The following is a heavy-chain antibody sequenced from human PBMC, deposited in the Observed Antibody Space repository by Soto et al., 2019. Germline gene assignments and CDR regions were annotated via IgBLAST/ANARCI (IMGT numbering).Heavy chain of an antibody. CDR2: ISSSSSNI. CDR3: ARDNGYDAATLDY. CDR1: GFTFSTCS. Sequence: EVQLVESGGGLVKPGGSLRLSCAASGFTFSTCSMNWVRQAPGKGLEWVSSISSSSSNIYYADSVKGRFTISRDNAMNSLYLQMNSLRVDDTAVYYCARDNGYDAATLDYWGQGTLVIVSS. D-gene: IGHD5-12*01. J-gene: IGHJ4*02. V-gene: IGHV3-21*02.